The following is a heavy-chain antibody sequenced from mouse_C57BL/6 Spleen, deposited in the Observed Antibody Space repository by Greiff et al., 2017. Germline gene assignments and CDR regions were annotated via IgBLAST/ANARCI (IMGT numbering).Heavy chain of an antibody. V-gene: IGHV14-4*01. J-gene: IGHJ1*03. CDR2: IDPENGDT. Sequence: DVKLVESGAELVRPGASVKLSCTASGFNIKDDYMHWVKQRPEQGLEWIGWIDPENGDTEYASKFQGKATITADTSSNTAYLQLSSLTSEDTAVYYCTTARLRRGSYWYVDVWGTGTTVTVSS. D-gene: IGHD2-4*01. CDR3: TTARLRRGSYWYVDV. CDR1: GFNIKDDY.